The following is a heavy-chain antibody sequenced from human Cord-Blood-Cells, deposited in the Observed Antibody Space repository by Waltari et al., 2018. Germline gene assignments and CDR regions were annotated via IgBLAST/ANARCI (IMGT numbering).Heavy chain of an antibody. D-gene: IGHD1-26*01. CDR2: IRYYGSNK. V-gene: IGHV3-30*02. CDR3: AKGGATRAFDI. CDR1: GFTFSSYG. J-gene: IGHJ3*02. Sequence: QVQLVESGGGVVQPGGSLRLSCAASGFTFSSYGMHWVRQAPGKGLEGVGLIRYYGSNKYYADFVKGLFTISRDNSKDTLYLQMNSLRAEDTAVYYCAKGGATRAFDIWGQGTMVTVSS.